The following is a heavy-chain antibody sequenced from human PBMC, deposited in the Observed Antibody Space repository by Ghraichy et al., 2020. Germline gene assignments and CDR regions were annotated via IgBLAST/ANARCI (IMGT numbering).Heavy chain of an antibody. J-gene: IGHJ6*02. Sequence: GESLNISCAASGFTFSSYSMNWVRQAPGKGLEWVSSISSSSSYIYYADSVKGRFTISRDNAKNSLYLQMNSLRAEDTAVYYCARASFGSTSCYGCYYYGMDVWGQGTTVTVSS. D-gene: IGHD2-2*01. CDR2: ISSSSSYI. CDR1: GFTFSSYS. V-gene: IGHV3-21*01. CDR3: ARASFGSTSCYGCYYYGMDV.